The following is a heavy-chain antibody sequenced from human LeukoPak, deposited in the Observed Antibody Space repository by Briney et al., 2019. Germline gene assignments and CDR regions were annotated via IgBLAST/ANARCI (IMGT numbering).Heavy chain of an antibody. V-gene: IGHV1-18*01. D-gene: IGHD6-6*01. CDR3: ARSPYTSSSYNYMDV. CDR2: ITTYNGNT. Sequence: ASVTVSFTSSGYTFTIHGISWVRQAPGQGQEWKGWITTYNGNTNYALKLQHRLAMTTDTSTSTAYMELRSLTSDDTAVYYCARSPYTSSSYNYMDVWGKGTTVTVSS. CDR1: GYTFTIHG. J-gene: IGHJ6*03.